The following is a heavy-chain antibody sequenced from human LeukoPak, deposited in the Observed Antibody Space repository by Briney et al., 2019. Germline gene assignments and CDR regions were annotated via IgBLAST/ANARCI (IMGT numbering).Heavy chain of an antibody. CDR2: IYPGDSGP. CDR3: GMSGDRVPLQDDVFDV. J-gene: IGHJ3*01. Sequence: GASLQISGQGSGSNFTSYCIGGVRQLPGKGVEGRGIIYPGDSGPTYSPSFQGQVTISVDKSISTAYLQWSSLQASDTAMYYCGMSGDRVPLQDDVFDVWGQGTMVTVST. V-gene: IGHV5-51*01. CDR1: GSNFTSYC. D-gene: IGHD1-26*01.